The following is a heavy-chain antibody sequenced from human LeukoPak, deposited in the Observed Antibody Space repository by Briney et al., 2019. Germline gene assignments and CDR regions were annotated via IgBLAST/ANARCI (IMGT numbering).Heavy chain of an antibody. CDR3: ARGSARTMIVVAPIDY. CDR2: MNPNSGNT. V-gene: IGHV1-8*01. CDR1: GYTFTSYD. J-gene: IGHJ4*02. D-gene: IGHD3-22*01. Sequence: ASVKVSCKASGYTFTSYDINWVRQATGQGLEWMGWMNPNSGNTGYAQKFQGRVTMTRNTSISTAYMELSSLRSEDTAVYYCARGSARTMIVVAPIDYWGQGTLVTVSS.